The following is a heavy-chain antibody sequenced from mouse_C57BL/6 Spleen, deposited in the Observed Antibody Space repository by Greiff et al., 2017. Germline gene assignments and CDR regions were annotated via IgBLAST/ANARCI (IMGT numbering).Heavy chain of an antibody. CDR1: GYTFTSYT. V-gene: IGHV1-4*01. D-gene: IGHD2-5*01. J-gene: IGHJ2*01. Sequence: VKLVESGAELARPGASVKMSCKASGYTFTSYTMHWVKQRPGQGLEWIGYINPSSGYTKYNQKFKDKATLTADKSSSTAYMQLSSLTSEDSAVYYCARSVSNYGDYFDYWGQGTTLTVSS. CDR2: INPSSGYT. CDR3: ARSVSNYGDYFDY.